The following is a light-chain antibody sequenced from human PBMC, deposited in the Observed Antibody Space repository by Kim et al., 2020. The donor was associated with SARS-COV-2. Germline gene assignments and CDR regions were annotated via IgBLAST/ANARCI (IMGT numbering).Light chain of an antibody. V-gene: IGKV1-39*01. CDR2: AAS. Sequence: DIQMTQSPSTLSASVGDRVTITCRTTQSISSHLNWYQQKPGRAPKLLISAASTLQGGVPSRFSGSGSETDFTLTISSLQPEDFATYYCLQDYNYPLTFGGGTKVDIK. CDR1: QSISSH. CDR3: LQDYNYPLT. J-gene: IGKJ4*01.